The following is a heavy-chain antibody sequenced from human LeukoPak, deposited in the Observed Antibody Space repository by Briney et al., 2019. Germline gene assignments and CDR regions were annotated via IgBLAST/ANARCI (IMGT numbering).Heavy chain of an antibody. CDR1: GGSISGFY. D-gene: IGHD3-10*01. Sequence: SSETLSLTCAVSGGSISGFYWSWVRQSAEKGLEWIGRIHASVSTAYNPSLKSRLTMSMDSSKNQFSLRLSSVTAADTAVYYCARVGDQSSYYHYMDVWAKGPRSPSP. J-gene: IGHJ6*03. CDR2: IHASVST. V-gene: IGHV4-4*07. CDR3: ARVGDQSSYYHYMDV.